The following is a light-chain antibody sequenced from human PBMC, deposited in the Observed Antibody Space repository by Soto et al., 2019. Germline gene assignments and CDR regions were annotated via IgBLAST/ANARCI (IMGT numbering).Light chain of an antibody. CDR2: SNY. Sequence: QSVLTQPPSVSGAPGQTVTISYSGSDSNIGAGYDLHWYQQVPGTAPKLLIHSNYLRASGVPDRFSASKSVTSASLAIIGLQADDEADYYCQSYDTRLGDWVFGGGTKLTVL. V-gene: IGLV1-40*01. CDR3: QSYDTRLGDWV. CDR1: DSNIGAGYD. J-gene: IGLJ3*02.